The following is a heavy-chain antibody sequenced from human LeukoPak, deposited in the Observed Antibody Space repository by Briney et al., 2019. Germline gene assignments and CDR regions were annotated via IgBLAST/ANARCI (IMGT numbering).Heavy chain of an antibody. J-gene: IGHJ5*02. V-gene: IGHV4-59*01. Sequence: PSETLSLTCTVSGGSISSYYWSWIRQPPGKGLEWIGYIYYSGSTNYNPSLKSRVTISVDTSKNQFSLKLGSVTAADTAVYYCAREFPIRRDGYNSWFDPWGQGTLVTVSS. D-gene: IGHD5-24*01. CDR3: AREFPIRRDGYNSWFDP. CDR2: IYYSGST. CDR1: GGSISSYY.